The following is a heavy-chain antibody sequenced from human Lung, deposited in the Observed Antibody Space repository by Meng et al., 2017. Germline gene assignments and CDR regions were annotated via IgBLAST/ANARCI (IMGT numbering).Heavy chain of an antibody. V-gene: IGHV1-8*01. CDR3: ARGLYGGNSENY. CDR1: GSTFISYD. D-gene: IGHD4-23*01. CDR2: MNPNTGNT. J-gene: IGHJ4*02. Sequence: QVQRVQSGPVVKKPGASVKISCKASGSTFISYDISWVRQASGRGLEWMGWMNPNTGNTGYAQKFQGRVTMTRNTAISTAYMELSSLRSEDTAVYYCARGLYGGNSENYWGQGTLVTVSS.